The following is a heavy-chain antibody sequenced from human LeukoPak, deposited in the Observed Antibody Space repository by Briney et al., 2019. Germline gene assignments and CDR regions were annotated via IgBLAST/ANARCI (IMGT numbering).Heavy chain of an antibody. V-gene: IGHV3-21*01. D-gene: IGHD3-10*02. Sequence: PGGSPRLSCAASGFTFSDYYMNWVRQAPGKGLEWVSSISSSSSYIYYADSVKGRFTISRDNAKNSLYLQMNSLRAEDTAVYYCARDLRLFGELQYYFDYWGQGTLVTVSS. CDR1: GFTFSDYY. J-gene: IGHJ4*02. CDR3: ARDLRLFGELQYYFDY. CDR2: ISSSSSYI.